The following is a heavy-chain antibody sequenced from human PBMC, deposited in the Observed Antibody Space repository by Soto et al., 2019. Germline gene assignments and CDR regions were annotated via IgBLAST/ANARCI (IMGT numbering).Heavy chain of an antibody. CDR2: ISAQNGNT. CDR1: GYAFTTYV. J-gene: IGHJ4*02. CDR3: ARGRYGDY. D-gene: IGHD1-1*01. V-gene: IGHV1-18*01. Sequence: QVHLVQSGAEWKKPGASVKVSCKASGYAFTTYVITWVRQAPGQGLEGMGWISAQNGNTNYAQKLQGRVTVTRDTSTSTAYMELRSLRSDDTAVYYCARGRYGDYWGQGALVTVSS.